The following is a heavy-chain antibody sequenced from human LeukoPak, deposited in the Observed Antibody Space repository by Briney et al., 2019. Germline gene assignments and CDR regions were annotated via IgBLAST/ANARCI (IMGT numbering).Heavy chain of an antibody. V-gene: IGHV3-30*04. CDR3: ASDSGYDFRSPGDY. Sequence: GGSLRLSCAASGFTFSSYAMHWVRQAPGKGQEWVAVISYDGSNKYYADSVKGRFTISRDNSKNTLYLQMNSLRAEDTAVYYCASDSGYDFRSPGDYWGQGTLVTVSS. J-gene: IGHJ4*02. D-gene: IGHD5-12*01. CDR1: GFTFSSYA. CDR2: ISYDGSNK.